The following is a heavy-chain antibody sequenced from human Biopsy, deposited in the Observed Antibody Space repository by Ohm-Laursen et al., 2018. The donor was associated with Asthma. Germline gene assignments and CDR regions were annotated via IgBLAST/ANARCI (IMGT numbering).Heavy chain of an antibody. CDR2: TNERGVT. CDR3: ARGPELDV. CDR1: PGSFSGFF. J-gene: IGHJ6*02. Sequence: SQTLSLTRAAYPGSFSGFFWTWIRQSPGKGLEWIGETNERGVTNNNPSLKSRVIISIDTYWNRVSLKLTSVTAADTAVYYCARGPELDVWGQGATVTVSS. V-gene: IGHV4-34*01.